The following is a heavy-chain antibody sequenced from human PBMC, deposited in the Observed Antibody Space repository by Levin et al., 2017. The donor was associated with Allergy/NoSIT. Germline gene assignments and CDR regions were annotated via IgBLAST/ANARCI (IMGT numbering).Heavy chain of an antibody. Sequence: PGGSLRLSCAASGFTFSSYGMHWVRQAPGKGLEWVAVIWYDGSNKYYADSVKGRFTISRDNSKNTLYLQMNSLRAEDTAVYYCARDSSSSADFDYWGQGTLVTVSS. CDR2: IWYDGSNK. V-gene: IGHV3-33*01. CDR3: ARDSSSSADFDY. CDR1: GFTFSSYG. J-gene: IGHJ4*02. D-gene: IGHD6-6*01.